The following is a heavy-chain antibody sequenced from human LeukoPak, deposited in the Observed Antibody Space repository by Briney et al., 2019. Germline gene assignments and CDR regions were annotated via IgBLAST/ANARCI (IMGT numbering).Heavy chain of an antibody. Sequence: PSRTLSLTCTVSGGSISSGGYYWSWIRQHPGKGLEWIGYIYYSGSTYYNPSLKSRVTISVDTSKNQFSLKLSSVTAADTAVYYCARAILDIVVVPGAFDIWGRGTMVTVSS. CDR1: GGSISSGGYY. CDR3: ARAILDIVVVPGAFDI. D-gene: IGHD2-2*03. V-gene: IGHV4-31*03. J-gene: IGHJ3*02. CDR2: IYYSGST.